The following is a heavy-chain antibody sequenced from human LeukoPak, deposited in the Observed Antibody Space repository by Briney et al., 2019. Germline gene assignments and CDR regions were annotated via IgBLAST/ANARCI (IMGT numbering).Heavy chain of an antibody. CDR1: GFTFNSYG. CDR3: AKDRTSGQLADY. D-gene: IGHD6-6*01. Sequence: GGSLRLSCAASGFTFNSYGMHWVRQAPGKGLEWVAFIRYDGSNKYYADSVKGRFTISRDNSKNTLYLQMNSLRAEDTAVYYCAKDRTSGQLADYWGQGTLVTVSS. CDR2: IRYDGSNK. V-gene: IGHV3-30*02. J-gene: IGHJ4*02.